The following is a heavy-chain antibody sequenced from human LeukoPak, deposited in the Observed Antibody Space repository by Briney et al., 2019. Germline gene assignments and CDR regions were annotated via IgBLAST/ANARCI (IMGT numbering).Heavy chain of an antibody. V-gene: IGHV3-21*01. D-gene: IGHD3-16*01. CDR3: VRDWGGYGLDV. J-gene: IGHJ6*02. CDR2: IDSRSSDI. CDR1: GFTFSSYA. Sequence: GGSLRLSCAASGFTFSSYAMNWVRQAPGKGLEWVSTIDSRSSDIHYADSVRGRLTISRDNAKNSLYLQMNSLRAEDTAVYYCVRDWGGYGLDVWGQGTTVTVS.